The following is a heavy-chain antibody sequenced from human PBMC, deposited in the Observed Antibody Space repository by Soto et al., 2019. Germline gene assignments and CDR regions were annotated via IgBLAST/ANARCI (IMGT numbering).Heavy chain of an antibody. CDR3: ARDGYCSGGSCYSVPVFDY. CDR1: GFTFSSYG. CDR2: IWYDGSNK. J-gene: IGHJ4*02. V-gene: IGHV3-33*01. D-gene: IGHD2-15*01. Sequence: LRLSCAASGFTFSSYGMHWVRQAPGKGLEWVAVIWYDGSNKYYADSVKGRFTISRDNSKNTLYLQMNSLRAEDTAVYYCARDGYCSGGSCYSVPVFDYWGQGTLVTVSS.